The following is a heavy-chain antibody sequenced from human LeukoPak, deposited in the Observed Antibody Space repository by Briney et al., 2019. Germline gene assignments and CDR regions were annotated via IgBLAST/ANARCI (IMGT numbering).Heavy chain of an antibody. V-gene: IGHV1-8*01. CDR3: ARGRITIFGRATGYYYGMDV. CDR1: GYTFTSYD. J-gene: IGHJ6*02. D-gene: IGHD3-3*01. CDR2: MNHNSGNT. Sequence: ASVKVSCKASGYTFTSYDINWVRQATGQGLEWMGWMNHNSGNTGYAQKFQGRVTMTRNTSISTAYMELSSLRSEDTAVYYCARGRITIFGRATGYYYGMDVWGQGTTVTVSS.